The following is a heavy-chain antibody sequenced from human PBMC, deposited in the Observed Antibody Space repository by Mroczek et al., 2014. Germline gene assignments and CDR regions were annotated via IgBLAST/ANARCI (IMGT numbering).Heavy chain of an antibody. CDR1: GYTFTGYY. CDR3: AREPWVVVPAAHRATGYYGMDV. CDR2: INPNSGGT. J-gene: IGHJ6*02. Sequence: QVQLVQSGAEVKKPGASVKVSCKASGYTFTGYYTHWVRQAPGQGLEWMGWINPNSGGTNYAQKFQGRVTMTRDTSISTAYMELSRLRSDDTAVYYCAREPWVVVPAAHRATGYYGMDVWGPRDPRSPSP. D-gene: IGHD2-2*01. V-gene: IGHV1-2*02.